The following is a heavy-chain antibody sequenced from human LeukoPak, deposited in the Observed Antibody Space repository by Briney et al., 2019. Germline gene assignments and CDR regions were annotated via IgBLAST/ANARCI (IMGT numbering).Heavy chain of an antibody. J-gene: IGHJ6*02. Sequence: GASVKVSCKAIDYTFISYGISWVRQAPGQGLEWMGWISAYKRDINYAERFQGRVTMTTDTSTDTAYMELRTLRSDDTAIYYCARTSKLLYYYNGMDVWGQGTTVTVSS. CDR3: ARTSKLLYYYNGMDV. CDR1: DYTFISYG. CDR2: ISAYKRDI. V-gene: IGHV1-18*01. D-gene: IGHD4-23*01.